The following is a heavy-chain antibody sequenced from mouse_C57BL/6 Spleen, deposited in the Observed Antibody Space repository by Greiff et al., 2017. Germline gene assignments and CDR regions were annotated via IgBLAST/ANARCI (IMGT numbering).Heavy chain of an antibody. CDR3: TTRLLAFAY. CDR1: GFNIKDDY. D-gene: IGHD2-3*01. CDR2: IDPENGDT. Sequence: VQLQQSGAELVRPGASVKLSCTASGFNIKDDYMHWVKQRPEQGLEWIGWIDPENGDTEYASKFQGKATITADTSSNTAYLQLSSLTSEDTAVYYCTTRLLAFAYWGQGTLVTVSA. J-gene: IGHJ3*01. V-gene: IGHV14-4*01.